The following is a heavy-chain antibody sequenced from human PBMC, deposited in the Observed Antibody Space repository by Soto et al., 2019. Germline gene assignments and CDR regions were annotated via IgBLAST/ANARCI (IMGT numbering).Heavy chain of an antibody. CDR1: GGTFSTST. V-gene: IGHV1-69*08. Sequence: QVQLVQSGAEVKKPGSSVKVSCKASGGTFSTSTFTWVRQAPGQGLEWMGRTIPLHNVADYAQDFQGKLTITADKSTSTTYMELTSLTSKDTAVYYCARDSPIGSTFSGYDAIDSWGQGTLVTVSS. D-gene: IGHD5-12*01. J-gene: IGHJ4*02. CDR2: TIPLHNVA. CDR3: ARDSPIGSTFSGYDAIDS.